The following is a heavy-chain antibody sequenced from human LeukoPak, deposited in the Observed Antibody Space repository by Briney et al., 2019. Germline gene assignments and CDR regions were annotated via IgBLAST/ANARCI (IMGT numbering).Heavy chain of an antibody. J-gene: IGHJ4*02. CDR2: IYSGGST. CDR3: ARRPSGYHNT. Sequence: GGSLRLSCGASGFSFKGYKKNWVRPAPGEGVEWVSLIYSGGSTYYADSVKGRFTISRDNSKNTLYLQMNSLRAEDTAVYYCARRPSGYHNTGGQGTLVTVSS. CDR1: GFSFKGYK. D-gene: IGHD5-12*01. V-gene: IGHV3-66*01.